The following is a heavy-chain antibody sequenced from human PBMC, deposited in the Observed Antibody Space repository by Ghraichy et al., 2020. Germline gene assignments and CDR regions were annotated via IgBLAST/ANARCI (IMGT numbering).Heavy chain of an antibody. CDR3: ARDTSLLYGDYVS. D-gene: IGHD4-17*01. V-gene: IGHV3-30*04. Sequence: GESLNISCAASGFTFSSYAMHWVRQAPGKGLEWVAVISYDGSNKYYADSVKGRFTISRDNSKNTLYLQMNSLRAEDTAVYYCARDTSLLYGDYVSWGQGTLVTVSS. CDR2: ISYDGSNK. CDR1: GFTFSSYA. J-gene: IGHJ4*02.